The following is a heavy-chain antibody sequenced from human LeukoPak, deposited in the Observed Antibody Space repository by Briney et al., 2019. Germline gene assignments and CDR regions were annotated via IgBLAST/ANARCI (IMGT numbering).Heavy chain of an antibody. Sequence: GGSLILSCAASGFTFSTYSMNRVRQAPGKGLEWVSSISSSSSYIYYADSVRGRFTISRDNAKNSLYLQMNSLRAEDTAVYYCARDGRTISGVVMNWGQGTLVTVSS. CDR2: ISSSSSYI. CDR1: GFTFSTYS. V-gene: IGHV3-21*01. CDR3: ARDGRTISGVVMN. D-gene: IGHD3-3*01. J-gene: IGHJ4*02.